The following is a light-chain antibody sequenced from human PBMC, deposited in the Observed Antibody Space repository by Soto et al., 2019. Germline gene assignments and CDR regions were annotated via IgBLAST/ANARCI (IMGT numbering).Light chain of an antibody. CDR2: AAS. V-gene: IGKV3D-15*01. CDR3: QQYNNWPPIT. CDR1: QSVNSN. J-gene: IGKJ5*01. Sequence: EIVMTQSQATLSVSPGERATLSCRDSQSVNSNYLAWYQQKPGQAPRLLIYAASTRATGVPARFSGSGSGTEFTLTISSLQSEDFAVYYCQQYNNWPPITFGQGTRLENK.